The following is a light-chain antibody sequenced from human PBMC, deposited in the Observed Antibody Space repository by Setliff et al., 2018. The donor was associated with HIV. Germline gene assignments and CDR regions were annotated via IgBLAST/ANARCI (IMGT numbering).Light chain of an antibody. J-gene: IGLJ1*01. CDR3: SSYAITNTLP. V-gene: IGLV2-14*01. Sequence: QSALTQPASVSGSPGRSITISCTGTSSDVGGYSYVSWYQQHPGKAPKLIIYEVRNRPSGVSNRFSGSKSGNTASLTISGLQAEDEADYYCSSYAITNTLPFGTGT. CDR2: EVR. CDR1: SSDVGGYSY.